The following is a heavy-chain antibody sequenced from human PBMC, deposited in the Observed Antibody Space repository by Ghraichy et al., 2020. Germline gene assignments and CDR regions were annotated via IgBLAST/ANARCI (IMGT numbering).Heavy chain of an antibody. D-gene: IGHD3-10*01. CDR2: FDPEDGET. J-gene: IGHJ5*02. CDR1: GYTLTELS. Sequence: ASVKVSCKVSGYTLTELSMHWVRQAPGKGLEWMGGFDPEDGETIYAQKFQGRVTMTEDTSTDTAYMELSSLRSEDTAVYYCATALRFGELSGWFDPWGQGTLVTVSS. V-gene: IGHV1-24*01. CDR3: ATALRFGELSGWFDP.